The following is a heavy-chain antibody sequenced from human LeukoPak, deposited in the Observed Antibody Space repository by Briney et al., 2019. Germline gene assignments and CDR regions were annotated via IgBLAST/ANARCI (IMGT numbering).Heavy chain of an antibody. V-gene: IGHV1-46*01. CDR2: INPSGGST. D-gene: IGHD3-10*01. Sequence: GASVKVSCKASGYTFTSYYMHWVRQAPGQGLEWMGIINPSGGSTSYAQKFQGRVTITRDTSTSTVYMELSSLRSEDTAVYYCAGDGSGSYYRPYYYYGMDVWGQGTTVTVSS. CDR3: AGDGSGSYYRPYYYYGMDV. CDR1: GYTFTSYY. J-gene: IGHJ6*02.